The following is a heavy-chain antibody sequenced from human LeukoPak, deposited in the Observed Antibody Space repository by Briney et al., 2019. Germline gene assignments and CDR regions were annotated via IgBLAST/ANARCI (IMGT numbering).Heavy chain of an antibody. J-gene: IGHJ6*02. V-gene: IGHV4-59*01. CDR3: ARDDRLRGYSYGWTGYYYYGMDV. CDR2: IYYSGST. Sequence: SETLSLTCTVSGGSISSYYWSWIRQPPGKGLEWIGYIYYSGSTNYSPSLKSRVTISVDTSKNQFSLKLSSVTAADTAVYYCARDDRLRGYSYGWTGYYYYGMDVWGQGTTVTVSS. D-gene: IGHD5-18*01. CDR1: GGSISSYY.